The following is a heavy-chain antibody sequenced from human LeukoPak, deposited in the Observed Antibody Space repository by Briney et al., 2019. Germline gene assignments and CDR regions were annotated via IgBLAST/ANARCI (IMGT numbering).Heavy chain of an antibody. CDR2: ISNDGNNK. CDR1: GFTFSDYA. J-gene: IGHJ4*02. CDR3: STLFYN. V-gene: IGHV3-30-3*01. Sequence: GRSLRLSCAVSGFTFSDYAMHWVRQAPGRGLEWVAVISNDGNNKYYTDSVKGRFTISRDNSKNTLFLQMNSLTAEDTAVYYCSTLFYNWGQGTLVTVPS.